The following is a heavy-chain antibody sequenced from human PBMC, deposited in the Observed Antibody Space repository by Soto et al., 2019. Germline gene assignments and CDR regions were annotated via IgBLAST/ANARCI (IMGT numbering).Heavy chain of an antibody. CDR2: IRNKANSYNT. D-gene: IGHD1-26*01. CDR3: ARYSGSSSRGLDY. CDR1: GFTFSDHY. Sequence: PGGSLRLSCAASGFTFSDHYMAWVRQAPGKGLEWVGRIRNKANSYNTEYAASVKGRFTISRDDSRNSLYLQMNSLKTEDTAVFYCARYSGSSSRGLDYWGQGTPVIVSS. V-gene: IGHV3-72*01. J-gene: IGHJ4*02.